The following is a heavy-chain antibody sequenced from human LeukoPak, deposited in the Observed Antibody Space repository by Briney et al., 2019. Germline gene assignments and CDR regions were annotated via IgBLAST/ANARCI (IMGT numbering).Heavy chain of an antibody. CDR2: IYYSGST. D-gene: IGHD2-15*01. Sequence: SETLSLTCTVSGRSISSSSYYWGWIRQPPGKGLEWIGSIYYSGSTYYNPSLKSRVTISVDTSKSQFSLKLSSVTAADTAVYYCARQPIVVVVAAQGEGFDYWGQGTLVTVSS. V-gene: IGHV4-39*01. J-gene: IGHJ4*02. CDR1: GRSISSSSYY. CDR3: ARQPIVVVVAAQGEGFDY.